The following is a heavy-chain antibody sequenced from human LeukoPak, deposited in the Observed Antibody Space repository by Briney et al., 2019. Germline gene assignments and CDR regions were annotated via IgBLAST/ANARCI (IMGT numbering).Heavy chain of an antibody. CDR1: GFTFSSYF. CDR3: ARDRYNYYDSSGFYDY. V-gene: IGHV3-21*01. Sequence: GGSLRLSCAASGFTFSSYFMNWVRQAPGKGLEWVSSISSSSSYIYYADSVKGRFTISRDNAQNSLSLQMNSLRAEDTAVHYCARDRYNYYDSSGFYDYWGQGTLVTVSS. D-gene: IGHD3-22*01. CDR2: ISSSSSYI. J-gene: IGHJ4*02.